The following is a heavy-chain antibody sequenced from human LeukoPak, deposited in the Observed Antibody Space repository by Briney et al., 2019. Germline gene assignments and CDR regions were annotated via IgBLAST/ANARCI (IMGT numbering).Heavy chain of an antibody. CDR3: ARDRGSGSGWYYDAFDI. J-gene: IGHJ3*02. CDR1: GRTVSSNY. D-gene: IGHD6-19*01. CDR2: IYGGGST. Sequence: GGSLRLTSAASGRTVSSNYMSWVRQAPGKGLEWVSVIYGGGSTYYADSVKGRFTVSRENSKNTLYLQMNSLRADDTAVYYCARDRGSGSGWYYDAFDIWGQGTMVTVSS. V-gene: IGHV3-66*01.